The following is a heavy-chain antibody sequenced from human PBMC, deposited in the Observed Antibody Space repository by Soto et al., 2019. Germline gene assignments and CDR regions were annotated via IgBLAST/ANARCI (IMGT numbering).Heavy chain of an antibody. CDR1: GYSVSRGYY. CDR2: IYYSGST. D-gene: IGHD3-22*01. Sequence: SETLSLTCSVSGYSVSRGYYWGWIRQPPGKGLEWLGSIYYSGSTYYNPSLKSRVTISVDTSKSQFSLKLTSVTAADRAVYYCARGSVDTVDSSGFYEYWGQGTPVTVSS. J-gene: IGHJ4*02. CDR3: ARGSVDTVDSSGFYEY. V-gene: IGHV4-38-2*02.